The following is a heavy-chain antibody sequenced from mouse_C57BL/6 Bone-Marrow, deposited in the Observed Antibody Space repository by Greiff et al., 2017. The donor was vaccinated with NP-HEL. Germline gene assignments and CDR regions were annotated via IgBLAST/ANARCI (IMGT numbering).Heavy chain of an antibody. CDR3: ARHFNDGYFGGFAY. D-gene: IGHD2-3*01. CDR2: IWSDGST. CDR1: GFSLTSYG. V-gene: IGHV2-6-1*01. J-gene: IGHJ3*01. Sequence: VKLMESGPGLVAPSQSLSITCTVSGFSLTSYGVHWVRQPPGKGLEWLVVIWSDGSTTYNSALKSRLSISKDNSKSQVFLKMNSLQTDDTAMYYCARHFNDGYFGGFAYWGQGTLVTVSA.